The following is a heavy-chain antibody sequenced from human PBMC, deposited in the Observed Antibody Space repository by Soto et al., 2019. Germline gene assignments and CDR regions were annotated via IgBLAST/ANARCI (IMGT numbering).Heavy chain of an antibody. Sequence: QVQLEQSGAEVKKPGASVKVSCKASGYTFTSYGISWVRQAPGQGLEWMGRISAYNGNTNYAQKLEGRVNMTTDTTTSTADRELRSLRSDDTAVDYCARAVGALGHWFDPWGQGTLVTVSS. CDR3: ARAVGALGHWFDP. CDR1: GYTFTSYG. V-gene: IGHV1-18*01. J-gene: IGHJ5*02. CDR2: ISAYNGNT. D-gene: IGHD3-16*01.